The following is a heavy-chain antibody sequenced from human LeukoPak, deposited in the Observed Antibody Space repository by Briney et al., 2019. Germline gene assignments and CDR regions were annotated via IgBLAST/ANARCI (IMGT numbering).Heavy chain of an antibody. D-gene: IGHD3-10*01. V-gene: IGHV1-3*01. CDR1: GYTFTNYA. Sequence: ASVKVSCKTSGYTFTNYAMHWVCQAPGQRLEWMGWINGGKGDTKYSQKFRGRVTFTRDTSASTVYMELSSLTFEDAAVYYCARDSRGSGSYQGVDVWGKGTTVTVSS. J-gene: IGHJ6*04. CDR2: INGGKGDT. CDR3: ARDSRGSGSYQGVDV.